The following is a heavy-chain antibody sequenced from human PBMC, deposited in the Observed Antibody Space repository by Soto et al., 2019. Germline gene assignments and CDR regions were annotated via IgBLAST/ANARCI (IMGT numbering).Heavy chain of an antibody. CDR1: GGSIRSGGYY. D-gene: IGHD3-22*01. V-gene: IGHV4-31*03. Sequence: SETMSLTCTVSGGSIRSGGYYWSWVRQNPRRGLEWIGNIYYSGNTYYNPSLKSRLTISVDTSKNQFSLNLSSVTAADTAVYYCAKTTGWLSPISAPYGMDVWGQGTTVTVSS. CDR3: AKTTGWLSPISAPYGMDV. J-gene: IGHJ6*02. CDR2: IYYSGNT.